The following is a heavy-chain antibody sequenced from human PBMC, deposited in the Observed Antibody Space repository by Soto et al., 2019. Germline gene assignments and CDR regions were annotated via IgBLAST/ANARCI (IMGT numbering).Heavy chain of an antibody. CDR2: ISHDGSAE. D-gene: IGHD4-4*01. CDR1: GFIFTSYG. CDR3: ARSRDGYSFYFYYGMDG. V-gene: IGHV3-30*03. Sequence: PGGSLRLSCAASGFIFTSYGMHWVRQAPGKGLEWMALISHDGSAEYYADSVKGRFTISRDNSKNTLYLQMNSLTAEETAVYYCARSRDGYSFYFYYGMDGWGQGTTVTVSS. J-gene: IGHJ6*02.